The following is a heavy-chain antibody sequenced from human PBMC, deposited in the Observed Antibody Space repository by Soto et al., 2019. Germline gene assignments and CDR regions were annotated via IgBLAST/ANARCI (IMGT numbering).Heavy chain of an antibody. CDR1: GGSLRTSSYH. V-gene: IGHV4-39*01. CDR3: ARRNCGASWHFIGGY. J-gene: IGHJ4*02. D-gene: IGHD2-15*01. Sequence: LSLTCTVSGGSLRTSSYHSGWIRQPPGKGLEWIGNFYYSGSTYYNPSLTSRVTISVDTSRNQLSLKLTSVTAADTAVYYCARRNCGASWHFIGGYWGQGTLVTVSS. CDR2: FYYSGST.